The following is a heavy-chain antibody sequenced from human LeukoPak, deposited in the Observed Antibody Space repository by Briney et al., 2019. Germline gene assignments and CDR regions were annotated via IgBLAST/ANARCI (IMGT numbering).Heavy chain of an antibody. V-gene: IGHV3-23*01. CDR1: GFTFSSYA. D-gene: IGHD2-2*01. J-gene: IGHJ6*02. CDR2: ISGSGGST. Sequence: GGSLRLSCAASGFTFSSYAMSWVRQAPGKGLEWVSAISGSGGSTYYADSVKGRFTISRDNSKNTLYLQMNSLRAEDTAVYYCARDLRIYCSSTSCYAYYYYYGMDVWGQGTTVTVSS. CDR3: ARDLRIYCSSTSCYAYYYYYGMDV.